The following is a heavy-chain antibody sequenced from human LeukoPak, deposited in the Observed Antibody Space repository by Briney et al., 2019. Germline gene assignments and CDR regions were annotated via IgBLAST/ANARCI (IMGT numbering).Heavy chain of an antibody. V-gene: IGHV1-3*03. Sequence: ASVKVSCKASGYTFTNYAIHWVRQAPGQRLEWMGWINAGNGNTKYSQEFQGRVTMTRDMSTSTVYMELSSLRSEDTAVYYCARGGVGATTYVWFDPWGQGTLVTVSS. D-gene: IGHD1-26*01. CDR1: GYTFTNYA. CDR3: ARGGVGATTYVWFDP. J-gene: IGHJ5*02. CDR2: INAGNGNT.